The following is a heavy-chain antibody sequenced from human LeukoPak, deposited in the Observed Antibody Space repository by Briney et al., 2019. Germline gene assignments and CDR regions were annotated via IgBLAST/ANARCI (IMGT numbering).Heavy chain of an antibody. CDR2: INHSGST. CDR1: GGSFSGYY. J-gene: IGHJ4*02. Sequence: TSETLSLTCAVYGGSFSGYYWSWIRQPPGKGLEWIGEINHSGSTNYNPSLKSRVTISVDTSKNQFSLKLSSVTAADTAVYYCARRLRRGRDYWGQGTLVTVSS. CDR3: ARRLRRGRDY. D-gene: IGHD3-10*01. V-gene: IGHV4-34*01.